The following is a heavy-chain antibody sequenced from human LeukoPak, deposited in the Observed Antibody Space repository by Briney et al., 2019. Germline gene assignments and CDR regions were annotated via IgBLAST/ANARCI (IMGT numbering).Heavy chain of an antibody. V-gene: IGHV3-9*03. CDR1: GFTFDDYA. Sequence: GRSLRLSCAASGFTFDDYAMHWVRQAPGKGLEWVSGISWNSGSIGYADSVKGRFTISRDNAKNSLYLQMNRLRAEDMALYYCAKGAYGSGSYYLFDYWGQGTLVTVSS. J-gene: IGHJ4*02. CDR3: AKGAYGSGSYYLFDY. CDR2: ISWNSGSI. D-gene: IGHD3-10*01.